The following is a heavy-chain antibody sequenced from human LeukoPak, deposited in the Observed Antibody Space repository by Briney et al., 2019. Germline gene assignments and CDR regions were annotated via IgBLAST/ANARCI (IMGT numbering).Heavy chain of an antibody. CDR2: INPSSGGT. Sequence: ASVKVSCKASGHTFTKYYMFWVRQAPGQGLEWMGRINPSSGGTDYAQKFQGRVTMTRDTSISTAYMELSRLRSDDTAMYYCARGYCSGGSCYSVENWFDPWGQGTPVTVSS. CDR3: ARGYCSGGSCYSVENWFDP. J-gene: IGHJ5*02. D-gene: IGHD2-15*01. V-gene: IGHV1-2*06. CDR1: GHTFTKYY.